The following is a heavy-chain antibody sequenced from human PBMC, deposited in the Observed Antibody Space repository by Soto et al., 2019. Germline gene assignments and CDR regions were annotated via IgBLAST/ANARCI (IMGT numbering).Heavy chain of an antibody. CDR3: AKKGSVAGPSYYFDF. Sequence: GGSLRLSCAASGFTFSTYAMSWVRQAPGKGLEWVSAISGSGGSTYYADSVKGRFTISRDNSKNTLYLQMNSLRAEDTAVYYCAKKGSVAGPSYYFDFWGQGALVTVSS. J-gene: IGHJ4*02. CDR2: ISGSGGST. V-gene: IGHV3-23*01. CDR1: GFTFSTYA. D-gene: IGHD6-19*01.